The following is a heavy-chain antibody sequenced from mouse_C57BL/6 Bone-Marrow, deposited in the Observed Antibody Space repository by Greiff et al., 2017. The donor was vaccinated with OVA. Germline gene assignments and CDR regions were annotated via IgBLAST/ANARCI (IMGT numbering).Heavy chain of an antibody. J-gene: IGHJ4*01. D-gene: IGHD1-1*01. CDR2: ISSGGSYT. Sequence: VQLKESGGDLVKPGGSLKLSCAASGFTFSSYGMSWVRQTPDKRLEWVATISSGGSYTYYPDSVKGRFTISRDNAKNTLYLQMSSLKSEDTAMYYCARQGFTTPYYYAMDYWGQGTSVTVSS. CDR3: ARQGFTTPYYYAMDY. CDR1: GFTFSSYG. V-gene: IGHV5-6*01.